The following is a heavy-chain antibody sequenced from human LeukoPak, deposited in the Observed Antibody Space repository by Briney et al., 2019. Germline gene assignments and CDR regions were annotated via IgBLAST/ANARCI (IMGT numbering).Heavy chain of an antibody. CDR3: ATEDVVIPTATQRPLDY. V-gene: IGHV4-39*02. J-gene: IGHJ4*02. Sequence: SETLSLTCTVSGGSIRNSHYFWVWLRQPPGKGLEWIGSIYYSGSTYYNPSLKSRVTISMDMSETHLSLSLSSVTAADTAFYYCATEDVVIPTATQRPLDYWGQGILVTVSS. D-gene: IGHD2-2*01. CDR1: GGSIRNSHYF. CDR2: IYYSGST.